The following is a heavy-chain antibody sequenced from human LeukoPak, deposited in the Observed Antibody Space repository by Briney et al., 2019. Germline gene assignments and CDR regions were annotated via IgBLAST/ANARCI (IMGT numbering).Heavy chain of an antibody. D-gene: IGHD6-13*01. CDR1: GGSISTYY. CDR3: VRHSSISYRFFDS. Sequence: SETLSLTCTVSGGSISTYYWSWIRQSPGKGLEWIGYIYYSGSTNYNSSLKSRVTILVDKSKNQFSLKLTSVTAADTAVYYCVRHSSISYRFFDSWGQGTLVTVSS. CDR2: IYYSGST. J-gene: IGHJ4*02. V-gene: IGHV4-59*08.